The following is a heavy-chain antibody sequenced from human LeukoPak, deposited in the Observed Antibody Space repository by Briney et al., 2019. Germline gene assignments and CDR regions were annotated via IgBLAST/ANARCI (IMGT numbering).Heavy chain of an antibody. D-gene: IGHD3-22*01. CDR1: GFTFDDYG. CDR2: INWNGGST. Sequence: PGGSLRLSCAASGFTFDDYGMSWVRQAPGKGLEWVSGINWNGGSTGYADSVKGRFTISRDNAKNSLYLQMNSLRAEDTALYYCARNYYDSSGYLNPGGYWGQGTLVTVSS. CDR3: ARNYYDSSGYLNPGGY. V-gene: IGHV3-20*04. J-gene: IGHJ4*01.